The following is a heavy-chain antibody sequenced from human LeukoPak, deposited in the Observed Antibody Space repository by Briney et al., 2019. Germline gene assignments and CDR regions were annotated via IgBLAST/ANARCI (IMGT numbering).Heavy chain of an antibody. V-gene: IGHV4-39*01. CDR1: GGSISSYY. J-gene: IGHJ4*02. CDR3: ARHQAVAHFDY. Sequence: SETLSLTCTVSGGSISSYYWGWIRQPPGKGLEWIGSIYYSGSTYYNPSLKSRVTISVDTSKNQFSLKLSSVTAADTAVYYCARHQAVAHFDYWGQGTLVTVSS. D-gene: IGHD6-19*01. CDR2: IYYSGST.